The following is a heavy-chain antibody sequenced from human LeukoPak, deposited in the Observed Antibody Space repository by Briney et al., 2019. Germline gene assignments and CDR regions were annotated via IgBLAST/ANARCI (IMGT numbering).Heavy chain of an antibody. CDR2: MNPNSVNT. D-gene: IGHD3-10*01. J-gene: IGHJ6*03. V-gene: IGHV1-8*01. CDR3: ARGQAFHAYYYGSGISMDV. CDR1: GYIFTIYD. Sequence: ASVKVSCKASGYIFTIYDINWVRQATGQGLEWMGWMNPNSVNTGYAQKFQGRVTITRNTSISTAYMELSSPRSEDTAVYYCARGQAFHAYYYGSGISMDVWGKGTTVTVSS.